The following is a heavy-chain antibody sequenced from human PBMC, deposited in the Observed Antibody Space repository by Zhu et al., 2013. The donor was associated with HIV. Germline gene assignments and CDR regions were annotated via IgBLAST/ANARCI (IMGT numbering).Heavy chain of an antibody. CDR2: ISAYNGNT. V-gene: IGHV1-18*01. CDR1: GYTFINYG. D-gene: IGHD3-16*01. J-gene: IGHJ6*02. CDR3: ASAYPYYYGMDV. Sequence: QVQLVQSGGEVMKPGASVKVSCKASGYTFINYGISWVRQAPGQGLEWMGWISAYNGNTNYAQKFEGRVTMTSNISTSTAYMELSRLRSDDTAVYYCASAYPYYYGMDVWGQGTTVTVSS.